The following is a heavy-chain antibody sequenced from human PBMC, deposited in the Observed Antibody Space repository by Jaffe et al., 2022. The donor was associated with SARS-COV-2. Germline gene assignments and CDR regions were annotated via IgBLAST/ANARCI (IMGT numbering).Heavy chain of an antibody. Sequence: EVQLLESGGGLVQPGGSLRLSCAASGFTFSSYAMSWVRQAPGKGLEWVSAISGSGGSTYYADSVKGRFTISRDNSKNTLYLQMNSLRAEDTAVYYCAKSLWPPPYSSSTKNFYAMDVWGQGTTVTVSS. J-gene: IGHJ6*02. CDR2: ISGSGGST. D-gene: IGHD6-13*01. CDR3: AKSLWPPPYSSSTKNFYAMDV. CDR1: GFTFSSYA. V-gene: IGHV3-23*01.